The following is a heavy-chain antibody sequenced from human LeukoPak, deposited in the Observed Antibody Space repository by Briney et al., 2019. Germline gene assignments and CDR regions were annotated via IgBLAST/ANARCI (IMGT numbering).Heavy chain of an antibody. Sequence: GGSLRLSCGVSGFTFSSYAVSWVRQAPGKGLQWVSLISAISGISYYADSVKGRFTISRDNANNTLYLQMNSLRAEDTAVYYCAKVKSAMVPIFDYWGQGTQVTVSS. CDR2: ISAISGIS. J-gene: IGHJ4*02. V-gene: IGHV3-23*01. D-gene: IGHD3-10*01. CDR1: GFTFSSYA. CDR3: AKVKSAMVPIFDY.